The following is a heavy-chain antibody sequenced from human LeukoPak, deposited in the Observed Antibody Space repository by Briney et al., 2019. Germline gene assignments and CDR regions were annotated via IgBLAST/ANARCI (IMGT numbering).Heavy chain of an antibody. CDR3: AKAKPVVTTRGSYFDY. V-gene: IGHV3-23*01. CDR1: GFTFSSYA. CDR2: ISGSGGST. J-gene: IGHJ4*02. Sequence: PGGSLRLSCAASGFTFSSYAMSWVRQAPGKGLEWVSAISGSGGSTYYADSVKGRFTISRDNSKNTLYLQMNSLRAEDTAVYYCAKAKPVVTTRGSYFDYWGQGTLVTVSS. D-gene: IGHD2-15*01.